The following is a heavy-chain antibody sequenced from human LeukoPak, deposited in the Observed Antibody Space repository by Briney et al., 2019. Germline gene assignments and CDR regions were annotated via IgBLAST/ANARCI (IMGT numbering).Heavy chain of an antibody. CDR2: INHSGST. Sequence: SETLSLTCAVYGGSSSGYYWSWIRQPPGKGLEWIGEINHSGSTNYNPSLKSRVTISVDTSKNQFSLKLSSVTAADTAVYYCARGRGYCSGGSCYAKREYYFDYWGQGTLVTVSS. CDR1: GGSSSGYY. J-gene: IGHJ4*02. V-gene: IGHV4-34*01. D-gene: IGHD2-15*01. CDR3: ARGRGYCSGGSCYAKREYYFDY.